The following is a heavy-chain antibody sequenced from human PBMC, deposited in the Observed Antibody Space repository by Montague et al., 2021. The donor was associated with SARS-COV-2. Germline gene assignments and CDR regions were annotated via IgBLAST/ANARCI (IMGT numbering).Heavy chain of an antibody. Sequence: TLSLTCTVSGGSISSGSYYWSWIRQPAGKGLEWIGRISISGSTNYNPSLKSRVTISVDTSKHQFSLKLSSVTAADTAVYYCAGDIAVAGLFDYWGQGTLVTVSS. D-gene: IGHD6-19*01. CDR3: AGDIAVAGLFDY. J-gene: IGHJ4*02. CDR2: ISISGST. CDR1: GGSISSGSYY. V-gene: IGHV4-61*02.